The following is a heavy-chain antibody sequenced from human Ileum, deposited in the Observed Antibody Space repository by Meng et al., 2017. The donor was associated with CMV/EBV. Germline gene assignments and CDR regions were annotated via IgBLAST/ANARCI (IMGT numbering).Heavy chain of an antibody. CDR3: TRDRLEGDFSGPGF. V-gene: IGHV3-21*01. CDR2: IGGTGSGI. D-gene: IGHD3-16*02. CDR1: GFSFSRYS. J-gene: IGHJ4*02. Sequence: GESLKISCAASGFSFSRYSMNWLRQAPGKGLEWVSSIGGTGSGIYYPDSVKGRFTISRDNARNTLYLEMSSLRAEDTAVYYCTRDRLEGDFSGPGFWGQGTMVTVSS.